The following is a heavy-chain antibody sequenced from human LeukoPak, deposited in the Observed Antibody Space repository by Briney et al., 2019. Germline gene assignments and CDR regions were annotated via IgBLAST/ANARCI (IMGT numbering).Heavy chain of an antibody. CDR1: GWSFRGYY. D-gene: IGHD3-10*01. CDR3: ARSERGVRGVTIKFYY. V-gene: IGHV4-34*01. CDR2: INHSGST. J-gene: IGHJ4*02. Sequence: SETLSLTCAVYGWSFRGYYWSWIRQPPGKGLEWIGEINHSGSTNYNPSLKSRVTISVDTSKNQFSLKLSSVTAADTAVYYRARSERGVRGVTIKFYYRGQGTLVTVSS.